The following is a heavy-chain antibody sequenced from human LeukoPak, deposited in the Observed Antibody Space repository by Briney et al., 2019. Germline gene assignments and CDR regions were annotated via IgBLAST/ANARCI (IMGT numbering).Heavy chain of an antibody. J-gene: IGHJ4*02. V-gene: IGHV3-21*01. CDR2: ISSSSSYI. Sequence: TGGSLRLSCAASGFTFSSYIMNWVRQAPGKGLEWVSSISSSSSYIYYADSVKGRFTISRDNAKNSLYLQMNSLRAEDTAVYYCARSRRPHRNYPFDYWGQGNLVTGPS. CDR3: ARSRRPHRNYPFDY. CDR1: GFTFSSYI. D-gene: IGHD4-4*01.